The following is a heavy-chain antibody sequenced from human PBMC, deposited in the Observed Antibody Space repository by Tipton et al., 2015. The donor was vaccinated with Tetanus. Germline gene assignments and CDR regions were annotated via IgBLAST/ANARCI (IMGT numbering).Heavy chain of an antibody. Sequence: SLRLSCAASGFTFSTHGMHWVRQAPGKGLEWVALVWYDGTRKYYTESVEGRFTISRDNSKNTLYLQMDSLRDDDAATYFCAREGFVEGLGPLDGRGQGALVTVSS. CDR2: VWYDGTRK. D-gene: IGHD3-3*01. CDR3: AREGFVEGLGPLDG. CDR1: GFTFSTHG. J-gene: IGHJ4*02. V-gene: IGHV3-33*01.